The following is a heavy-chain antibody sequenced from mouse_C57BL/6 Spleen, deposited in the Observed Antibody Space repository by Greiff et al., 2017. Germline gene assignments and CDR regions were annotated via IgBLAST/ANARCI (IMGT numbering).Heavy chain of an antibody. Sequence: VQLQQSGPELVKPGASVKISCKASGYSFTSYYIHWVKQRPGQGLEWIGWIYPGSGNTKYNEKFKGKATLTADTSSSTAYMQLSSLTSEDSAVYYCARTSYYYGSRGGYCDVWGTGTTVTVSS. CDR2: IYPGSGNT. CDR3: ARTSYYYGSRGGYCDV. J-gene: IGHJ1*03. CDR1: GYSFTSYY. V-gene: IGHV1-66*01. D-gene: IGHD1-1*01.